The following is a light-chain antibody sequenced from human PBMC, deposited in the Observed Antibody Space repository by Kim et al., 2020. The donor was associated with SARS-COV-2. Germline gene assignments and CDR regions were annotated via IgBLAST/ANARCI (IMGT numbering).Light chain of an antibody. Sequence: SYELTQASSVSVSPGQTARITCSGDVLAKKYARWFQQRPGQAPVLVIYEDSERPSGIPERFSGSSSGTTVTLTISGAQVEDEADYYCYSASPPDNNVIFGGGTQLTVL. V-gene: IGLV3-27*01. CDR3: YSASPPDNNVI. CDR2: EDS. J-gene: IGLJ2*01. CDR1: VLAKKY.